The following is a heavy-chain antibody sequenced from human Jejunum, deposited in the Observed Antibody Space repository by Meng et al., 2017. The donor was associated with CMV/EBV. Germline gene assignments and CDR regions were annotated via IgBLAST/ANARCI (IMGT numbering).Heavy chain of an antibody. CDR2: ITSSSRTI. J-gene: IGHJ4*02. D-gene: IGHD6-19*01. V-gene: IGHV3-48*04. CDR3: VRVWGGSGWYRRYFDC. Sequence: FPFSDYSMNWVRQARGKGLEWVSFITSSSRTIYYADSVKGRFTLSRDNAKNSLYLQVNSLRAEDTAIYYCVRVWGGSGWYRRYFDCWGQGTLVTVSS. CDR1: FPFSDYS.